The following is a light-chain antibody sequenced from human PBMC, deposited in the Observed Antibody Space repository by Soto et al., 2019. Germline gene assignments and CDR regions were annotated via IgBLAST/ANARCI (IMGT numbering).Light chain of an antibody. CDR3: QEYNNWPALT. Sequence: DIVLTQSPATLSLSPGERATLSCRASQSVNTYLAWYQQKLGQAPRLLIYEATNRATGIPARFSGSGSGTEFTLTISSLQSEDFAVYYCQEYNNWPALTFGGGTKVDIK. V-gene: IGKV3-15*01. CDR2: EAT. J-gene: IGKJ4*01. CDR1: QSVNTY.